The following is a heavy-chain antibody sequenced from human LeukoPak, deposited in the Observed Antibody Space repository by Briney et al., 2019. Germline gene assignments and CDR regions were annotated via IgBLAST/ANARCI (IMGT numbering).Heavy chain of an antibody. CDR3: ARQGNYYDSSGYSPQFDP. CDR1: GGSFSSYY. V-gene: IGHV4-4*08. CDR2: IYTSGST. D-gene: IGHD3-22*01. Sequence: SETLSLTCAVYGGSFSSYYWSWIRQPPGKGLEWIGRIYTSGSTNYNPSLKSRVTISVDTSKNQFSLKLSSVTAADTAVYYCARQGNYYDSSGYSPQFDPWGQGTLVTVSS. J-gene: IGHJ5*02.